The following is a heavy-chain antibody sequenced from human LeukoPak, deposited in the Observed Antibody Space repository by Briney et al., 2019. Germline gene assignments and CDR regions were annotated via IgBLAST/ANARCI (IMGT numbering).Heavy chain of an antibody. D-gene: IGHD2-2*01. CDR2: ISAYNGNT. J-gene: IGHJ5*02. V-gene: IGHV1-18*01. CDR3: AKSPGVVEPYFDRWFDA. Sequence: ASVKVSCKASGYTFTSYGISWVRQAPGQGLEWMGWISAYNGNTNYAQKLQGRVTMTTDTSMSTAYMELRSLRSDDTAVYYCAKSPGVVEPYFDRWFDAWGQGTVVTVSS. CDR1: GYTFTSYG.